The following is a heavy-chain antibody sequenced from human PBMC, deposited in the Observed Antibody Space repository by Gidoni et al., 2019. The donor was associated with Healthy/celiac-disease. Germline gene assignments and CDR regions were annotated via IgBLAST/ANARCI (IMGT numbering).Heavy chain of an antibody. Sequence: EVQLVESGGGLVKPGGSLRLSCAASGFTFSNAWMSWVRQAPGKGLEWVGRIKSKTDGGTTDYAAPVKGRFTISRDDSKNTLYLQMNSLKTEDTAVYYCTTEGVLMVYAIYYYYYGMDVWGQGTTVTVSS. CDR3: TTEGVLMVYAIYYYYYGMDV. CDR2: IKSKTDGGTT. CDR1: GFTFSNAW. D-gene: IGHD2-8*01. V-gene: IGHV3-15*01. J-gene: IGHJ6*02.